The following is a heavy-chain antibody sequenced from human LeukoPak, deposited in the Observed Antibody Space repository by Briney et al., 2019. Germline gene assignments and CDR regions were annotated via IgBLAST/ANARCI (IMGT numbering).Heavy chain of an antibody. Sequence: GGSLRLSCAASGFTFSSYTMSWARQAPGKGLEWVSTITTSDGNTYYADSVKGRFTVSRDNSKNTLYLQMNSLRAEDTAVYYCAKDGGLWVSAHWGDSWGRGALVTVSS. D-gene: IGHD7-27*01. CDR2: ITTSDGNT. J-gene: IGHJ4*02. V-gene: IGHV3-23*01. CDR1: GFTFSSYT. CDR3: AKDGGLWVSAHWGDS.